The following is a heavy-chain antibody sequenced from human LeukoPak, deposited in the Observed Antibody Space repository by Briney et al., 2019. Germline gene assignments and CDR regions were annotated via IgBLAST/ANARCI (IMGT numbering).Heavy chain of an antibody. CDR2: LIPIFGTA. V-gene: IGHV1-69*05. D-gene: IGHD3-10*01. J-gene: IGHJ4*02. CDR3: ASGLLWFGVFQPYYFDY. Sequence: ASVKVSCKASGGTFSSYAISWVRQAPGQGLEWMGGLIPIFGTANYAQKFQGRVTITTDESTSTAYMELSSLRSEDTAVYYCASGLLWFGVFQPYYFDYWGQGTLVTVSS. CDR1: GGTFSSYA.